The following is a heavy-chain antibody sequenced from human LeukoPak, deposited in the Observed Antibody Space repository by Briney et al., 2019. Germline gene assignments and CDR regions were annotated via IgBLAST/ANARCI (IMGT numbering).Heavy chain of an antibody. D-gene: IGHD4-17*01. Sequence: GGSLRLSCAASGFTFSDYYMSWIRQAPGKGLEGGAVISYDGSNKYYADSVKGRFTISRDNSKNTLYLQMNSLRAEDTAVYYCAKNHDSGDYAGLGTYYFDYWGQGTLVTVSS. CDR3: AKNHDSGDYAGLGTYYFDY. V-gene: IGHV3-30*18. J-gene: IGHJ4*02. CDR2: ISYDGSNK. CDR1: GFTFSDYY.